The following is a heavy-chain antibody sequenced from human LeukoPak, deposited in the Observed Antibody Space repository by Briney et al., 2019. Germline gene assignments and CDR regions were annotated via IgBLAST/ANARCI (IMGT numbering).Heavy chain of an antibody. D-gene: IGHD4-17*01. J-gene: IGHJ4*02. CDR1: GFTFSGSA. V-gene: IGHV3-73*01. Sequence: PGGSLRLSGAASGFTFSGSAMHWVRQASGKGLEWVGRIRSKANSYATAYAASVKGRFTISRDDSKNTAYLQMNSLKTEDTAVYYCTSRLTTEEYWGQGTLVTVSS. CDR3: TSRLTTEEY. CDR2: IRSKANSYAT.